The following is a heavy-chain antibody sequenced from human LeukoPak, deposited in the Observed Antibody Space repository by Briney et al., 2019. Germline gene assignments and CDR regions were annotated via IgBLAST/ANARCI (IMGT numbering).Heavy chain of an antibody. Sequence: ASVKVSCKASGYTFTSYAMNWVRQAPGQGLEWMGWISAYNGNTNYAQKLQGRVTMTTDTSTSTVYMELSSLRSEDTAVYYCARVAVDTAMGGAPSDYWGQGTLVTVSS. CDR2: ISAYNGNT. J-gene: IGHJ4*02. CDR1: GYTFTSYA. V-gene: IGHV1-18*01. CDR3: ARVAVDTAMGGAPSDY. D-gene: IGHD5-18*01.